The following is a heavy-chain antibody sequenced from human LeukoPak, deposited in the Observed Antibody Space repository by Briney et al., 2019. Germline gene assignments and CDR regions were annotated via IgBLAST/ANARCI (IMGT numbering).Heavy chain of an antibody. Sequence: SETLSLTCTVSGGSFSSYYWSWIRQPPGKGLEWIGYIYYSGSTNYNPSLKSRVTISVDTSKNQFSLRLSSMTAADTAVYYCARAVGYPQAYYFDYWGQGTLVTVSS. CDR1: GGSFSSYY. CDR2: IYYSGST. V-gene: IGHV4-59*01. J-gene: IGHJ4*02. D-gene: IGHD5-12*01. CDR3: ARAVGYPQAYYFDY.